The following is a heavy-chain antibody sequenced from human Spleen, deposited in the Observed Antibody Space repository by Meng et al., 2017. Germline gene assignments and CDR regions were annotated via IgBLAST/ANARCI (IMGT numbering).Heavy chain of an antibody. D-gene: IGHD4-11*01. V-gene: IGHV4-34*01. Sequence: VQLQHRSAGLLKPSETLARTGFVSGGSFSDYYWSWIRQPPGKGLEWIGEINHSGSTNYNPSLESRATISVDTSQNNLSLKLSSVTAADSAVYYCARGPTTMAHDFDYWGQGTLVTVSS. CDR3: ARGPTTMAHDFDY. CDR1: GGSFSDYY. J-gene: IGHJ4*02. CDR2: INHSGST.